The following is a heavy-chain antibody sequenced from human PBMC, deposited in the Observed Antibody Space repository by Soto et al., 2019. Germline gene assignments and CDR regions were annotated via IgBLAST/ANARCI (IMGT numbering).Heavy chain of an antibody. CDR2: IWYDGSNK. D-gene: IGHD2-21*02. CDR1: GFTFSSYG. Sequence: GGSLRLSCAASGFTFSSYGMHWVRQAPGKGLEWVAVIWYDGSNKYYADSVKGRFTISRDNSKNTLYLQMNSLRAEDTAVYYCARDREVTPAGYYYFMDVWGQGTTVTVSS. J-gene: IGHJ6*03. V-gene: IGHV3-33*01. CDR3: ARDREVTPAGYYYFMDV.